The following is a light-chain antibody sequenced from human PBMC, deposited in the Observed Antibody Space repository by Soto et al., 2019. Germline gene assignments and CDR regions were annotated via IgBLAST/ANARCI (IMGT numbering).Light chain of an antibody. CDR1: QSVLYGSNTKDY. V-gene: IGKV4-1*01. CDR3: QQDYETRT. CDR2: WAS. Sequence: DIVMTQSPEYLAVSLGEMATINCKSSQSVLYGSNTKDYLAWYQQKPGQPPKLLIHWASTRESGVPDRFSGSGSGTDFTLTISSLQDEDAAVYYCQQDYETRTFGQGTNLAIK. J-gene: IGKJ2*01.